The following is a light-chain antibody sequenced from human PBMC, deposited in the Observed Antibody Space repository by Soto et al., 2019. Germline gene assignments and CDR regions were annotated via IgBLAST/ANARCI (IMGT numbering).Light chain of an antibody. V-gene: IGKV1-33*01. CDR3: QQQDNLPIT. CDR2: QAS. J-gene: IGKJ5*01. CDR1: QDISNN. Sequence: DIQMTQSPSSLSASVGDSVTMICQASQDISNNLNCYQQKPGKAPKLLIYQASNLETGVPSKFSGSGSGTHLTFPIGSLQPEDIATYYCQQQDNLPITFAQGTRLEI.